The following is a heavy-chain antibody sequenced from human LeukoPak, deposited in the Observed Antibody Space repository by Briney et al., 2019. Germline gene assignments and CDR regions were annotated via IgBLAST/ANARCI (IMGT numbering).Heavy chain of an antibody. Sequence: GGSLRLSCAASGFTFSSYGMHWVRQAPGKGLEWVAVIWYDGSNKYYADSVKGRFTISRDNSKNTLYLQMNSLRAEDTAVYYCARVWIQLWLPYYYYYMDVWGKGTTVTVPS. CDR2: IWYDGSNK. J-gene: IGHJ6*03. CDR1: GFTFSSYG. V-gene: IGHV3-33*01. CDR3: ARVWIQLWLPYYYYYMDV. D-gene: IGHD5-18*01.